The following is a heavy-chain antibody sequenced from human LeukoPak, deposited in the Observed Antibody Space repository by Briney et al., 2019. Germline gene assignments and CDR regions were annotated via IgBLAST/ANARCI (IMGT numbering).Heavy chain of an antibody. CDR3: AKDRYAGRY. J-gene: IGHJ4*02. V-gene: IGHV3-23*01. Sequence: PRGSLRLSCAASGFTFKNNAMSWVRQAPGKGPEWLSFITGSGDNTYYADSVKGRFSISRDNSESTLYLQMNSLRVEDTAVYYCAKDRYAGRYWGQGILVTVSS. CDR2: ITGSGDNT. CDR1: GFTFKNNA. D-gene: IGHD5-12*01.